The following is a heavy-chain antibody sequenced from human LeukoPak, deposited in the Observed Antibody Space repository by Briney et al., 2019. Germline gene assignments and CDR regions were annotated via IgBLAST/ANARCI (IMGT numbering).Heavy chain of an antibody. J-gene: IGHJ4*02. CDR2: ITSSSTYI. D-gene: IGHD1-26*01. CDR1: GFTFSTST. CDR3: AKGGSGSYYYGGYFDY. Sequence: PGGSLRLSCAASGFTFSTSTMSWVRQAPGKGLEWVSSITSSSTYIYHADSVKGRFTISRDNSKNTLYLQMNSLRAEDTAVYYCAKGGSGSYYYGGYFDYWGQGTLVTVSS. V-gene: IGHV3-21*04.